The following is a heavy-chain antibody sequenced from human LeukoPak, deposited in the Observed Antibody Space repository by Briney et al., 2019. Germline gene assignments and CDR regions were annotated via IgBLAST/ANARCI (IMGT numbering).Heavy chain of an antibody. CDR1: GGSISSGSYY. Sequence: SQTLSLTCTVSGGSISSGSYYWSWIRQPAGKGLEWIGRIYTSGSTNYNPSLKSRVTISVDTSKNQFSLKLSSVTAADTAVYYCARDTYGSTRSYYYYYMDVWGKGTTVTVSS. CDR3: ARDTYGSTRSYYYYYMDV. V-gene: IGHV4-61*02. CDR2: IYTSGST. D-gene: IGHD2-2*01. J-gene: IGHJ6*03.